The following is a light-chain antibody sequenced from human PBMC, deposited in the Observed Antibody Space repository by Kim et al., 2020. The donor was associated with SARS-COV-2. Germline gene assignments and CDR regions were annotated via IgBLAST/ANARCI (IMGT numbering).Light chain of an antibody. V-gene: IGLV3-19*01. CDR1: SLRSYY. CDR3: KARDSSGTLRV. J-gene: IGLJ6*01. Sequence: SSELTQDPDVSVALGQTVSITCQGDSLRSYYASWYQQKPGQAPVLVIYGENNRPSGIPDRFSGSSSGNTASLTLTGAQADYEADFSFKARDSSGTLRVF. CDR2: GEN.